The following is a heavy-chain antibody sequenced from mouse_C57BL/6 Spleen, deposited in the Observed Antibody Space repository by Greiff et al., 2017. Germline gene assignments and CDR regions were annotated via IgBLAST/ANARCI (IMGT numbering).Heavy chain of an antibody. CDR2: IWTGGGT. CDR1: GFSLTSYA. J-gene: IGHJ4*01. CDR3: ARRDYDGDYYAMDY. Sequence: VKVVESGPGLVAPSQSLSITCTVSGFSLTSYAISWVRQPPGKGLEWLGVIWTGGGTNYNSALKSRLSISKDNSKSQVFLKMNSLQTDDTARYYCARRDYDGDYYAMDYWGQGTSVTVSS. D-gene: IGHD2-4*01. V-gene: IGHV2-9-1*01.